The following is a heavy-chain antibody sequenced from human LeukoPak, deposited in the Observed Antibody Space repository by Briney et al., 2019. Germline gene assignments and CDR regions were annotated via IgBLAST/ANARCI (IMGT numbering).Heavy chain of an antibody. CDR2: IWFDGSNS. J-gene: IGHJ6*02. Sequence: GGSLRLSCEASGFTFSSHAMHWVRQAPGKGLEWVAIIWFDGSNSYYADSVKGRFTISRDNSKNTLYLQMNSLRAEDTAVYYCARVGDYYDMDIWGQGTTVTVSS. V-gene: IGHV3-33*01. CDR1: GFTFSSHA. CDR3: ARVGDYYDMDI. D-gene: IGHD3-16*01.